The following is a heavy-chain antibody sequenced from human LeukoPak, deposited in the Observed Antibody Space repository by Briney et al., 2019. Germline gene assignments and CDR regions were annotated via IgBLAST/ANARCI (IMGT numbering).Heavy chain of an antibody. CDR2: IYPGDSDT. D-gene: IGHD6-19*01. J-gene: IGHJ4*02. CDR3: ARQGRLAVAAIDY. CDR1: GYSFTSYW. Sequence: TGESLKISCKGSGYSFTSYWIGWVRQMPGKGLEWMGIIYPGDSDTRYSPSFQGQVTISADKSISTAYLQWSSLKASDTAMYYCARQGRLAVAAIDYWGQGTLVTVSS. V-gene: IGHV5-51*01.